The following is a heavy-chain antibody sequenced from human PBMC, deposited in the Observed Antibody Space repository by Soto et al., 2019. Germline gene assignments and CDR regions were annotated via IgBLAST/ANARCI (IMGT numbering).Heavy chain of an antibody. CDR2: ISWNSGSI. J-gene: IGHJ6*03. CDR3: AKEGTSSWYDYYYYMDV. V-gene: IGHV3-9*01. D-gene: IGHD6-13*01. Sequence: EVQLVESGGGLVQPGRSLRLSCAASGFTFDDYAMHWVRQAPGKGLEWVSGISWNSGSIGYADSVKGRFTISRDNAKNSLYLQMNSLRAEDTALYYCAKEGTSSWYDYYYYMDVWGKGTTVTVSS. CDR1: GFTFDDYA.